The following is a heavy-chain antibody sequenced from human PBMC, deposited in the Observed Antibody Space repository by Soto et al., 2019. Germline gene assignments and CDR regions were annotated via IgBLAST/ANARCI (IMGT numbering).Heavy chain of an antibody. CDR2: INPSGGST. J-gene: IGHJ6*02. Sequence: ASVLVSWKASRDSFTYFCIHWLRQAPGQGLEWMGIINPSGGSTTYPQKFQGRVTMTRDTSTSTVHMELITLRSEDTAVYYCAKSQVGRPLDDWGPGTTVTVYS. CDR1: RDSFTYFC. V-gene: IGHV1-46*01. CDR3: AKSQVGRPLDD. D-gene: IGHD1-26*01.